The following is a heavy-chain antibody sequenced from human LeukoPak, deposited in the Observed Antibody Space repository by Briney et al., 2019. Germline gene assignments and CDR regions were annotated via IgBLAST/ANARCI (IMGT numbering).Heavy chain of an antibody. CDR3: AREAAAGFFDY. Sequence: SETLSLTCAVYGGSFSGYYWSWIRQPPGKGLEWIGEINHSGSTNYNPSLKSRVTISVDTSKNQFSLKLSSVTAADTAVYYCAREAAAGFFDYWGQGTLVTVSS. J-gene: IGHJ4*02. V-gene: IGHV4-34*01. CDR2: INHSGST. D-gene: IGHD6-13*01. CDR1: GGSFSGYY.